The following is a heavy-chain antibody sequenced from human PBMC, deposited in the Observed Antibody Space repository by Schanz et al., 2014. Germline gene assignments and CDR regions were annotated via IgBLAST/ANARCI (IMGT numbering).Heavy chain of an antibody. CDR3: VRVSFADPRLYRGMDRDIDY. D-gene: IGHD5-18*01. CDR2: ISTSGTYM. Sequence: EVQLMESGGGLVKPGGSLRLSCVASGFAFSSFAMTWVRQAPGRGLEWVSSISTSGTYMYIADSLKGRLTISRDDAKKSMYLQMNNLRAEDTAVYYCVRVSFADPRLYRGMDRDIDYWAREPCSPSPQ. J-gene: IGHJ4*02. V-gene: IGHV3-21*01. CDR1: GFAFSSFA.